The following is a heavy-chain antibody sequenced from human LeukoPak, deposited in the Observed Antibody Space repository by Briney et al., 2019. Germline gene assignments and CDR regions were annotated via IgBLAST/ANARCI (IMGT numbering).Heavy chain of an antibody. V-gene: IGHV3-23*01. Sequence: GGSLRLSCAASGFAFSSYAMSWVRQAPGKGLEWVSAISGSGGSTYYADSVKGRFTISRDNSKNTLYLQMNSLRAEDTAVYYCAKSVGAAGGYFDYWGQGTLVTVSS. CDR2: ISGSGGST. J-gene: IGHJ4*02. CDR3: AKSVGAAGGYFDY. D-gene: IGHD3-16*01. CDR1: GFAFSSYA.